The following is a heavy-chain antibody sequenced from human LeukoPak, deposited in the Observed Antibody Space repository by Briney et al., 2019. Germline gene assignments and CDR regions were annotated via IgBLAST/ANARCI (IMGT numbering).Heavy chain of an antibody. J-gene: IGHJ4*02. Sequence: GGSLRLSCAASGFTFSSYWMSWVRQAPGKGLEWVANIKQDGSEKYYVDSVKGRFTISRDNAKNSLYLQMNSLRAEDTAVYYCARDGSVGQWLPDYWGQGTLVTVSS. V-gene: IGHV3-7*01. D-gene: IGHD6-19*01. CDR3: ARDGSVGQWLPDY. CDR2: IKQDGSEK. CDR1: GFTFSSYW.